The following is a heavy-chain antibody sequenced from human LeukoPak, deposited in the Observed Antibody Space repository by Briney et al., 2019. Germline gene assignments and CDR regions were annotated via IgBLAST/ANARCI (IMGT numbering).Heavy chain of an antibody. V-gene: IGHV4-34*01. CDR3: ARGGVDQPFDP. D-gene: IGHD3-16*01. Sequence: PSETLSLTCAVYGGSFSGYYWTWIRQPPGKGLEWIGEINHSGTTNYNPFLKSRVAISVDTSKNQFSLKLTSVTAADTAVYYCARGGVDQPFDPWGQGTLVTVSS. CDR1: GGSFSGYY. J-gene: IGHJ5*02. CDR2: INHSGTT.